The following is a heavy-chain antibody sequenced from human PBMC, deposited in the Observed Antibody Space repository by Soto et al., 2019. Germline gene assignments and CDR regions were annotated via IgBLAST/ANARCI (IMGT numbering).Heavy chain of an antibody. V-gene: IGHV4-59*01. J-gene: IGHJ5*02. D-gene: IGHD2-2*02. CDR1: GGSISSYY. CDR2: IYYSGST. CDR3: ARSWGYCSSTSCYSWFDP. Sequence: SETLSLTCTVSGGSISSYYWSWIRQPPGKGLEWIGYIYYSGSTNYNPSLKSRVTISVDTSKNQFSLKLSSVTAADTAVYYCARSWGYCSSTSCYSWFDPWGQGTLVTVSS.